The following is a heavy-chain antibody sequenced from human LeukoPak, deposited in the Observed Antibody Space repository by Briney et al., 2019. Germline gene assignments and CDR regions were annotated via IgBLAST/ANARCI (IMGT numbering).Heavy chain of an antibody. J-gene: IGHJ4*02. Sequence: SETLSLTCTVSGYFISTGYYWGWIRQPPGKGLEWIAIIYHSGNNYYNPSLKSRVTISVDTSKNQFSLKLTSVTAADTAVYYCARVTGYMIEDYFDYWGQGTLVTVSS. D-gene: IGHD3-22*01. CDR3: ARVTGYMIEDYFDY. CDR2: IYHSGNN. V-gene: IGHV4-38-2*02. CDR1: GYFISTGYY.